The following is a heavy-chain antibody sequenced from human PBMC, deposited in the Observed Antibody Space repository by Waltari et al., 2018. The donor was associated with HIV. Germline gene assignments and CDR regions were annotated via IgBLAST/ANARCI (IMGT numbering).Heavy chain of an antibody. CDR2: IIPILGIA. Sequence: QVQLVQSGAEVKKPGSSVKVSCKASGGTFSSYAISWVRQAPGQGLEWMGRIIPILGIANYAQKFQGRVTITADKSTSTAYMELSSLRSEDTAVYYCARAKQLITRYNWFDPWGQGTLVTVSS. J-gene: IGHJ5*02. CDR1: GGTFSSYA. CDR3: ARAKQLITRYNWFDP. D-gene: IGHD6-6*01. V-gene: IGHV1-69*04.